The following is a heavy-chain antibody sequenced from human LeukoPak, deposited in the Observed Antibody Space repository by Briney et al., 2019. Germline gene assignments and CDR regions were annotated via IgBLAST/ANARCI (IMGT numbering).Heavy chain of an antibody. CDR3: ARGPGSHDAFDI. CDR2: ISSSSSYI. CDR1: GFTFSNYW. D-gene: IGHD1-26*01. V-gene: IGHV3-21*01. J-gene: IGHJ3*02. Sequence: GGSLRLSCTASGFTFSNYWMMWVRQAPGKGLEWVSSISSSSSYIYYADSVKGRLTISRDNAKNSLYLQMNSLRAEDTAVYYCARGPGSHDAFDIWGQGTMVTVSS.